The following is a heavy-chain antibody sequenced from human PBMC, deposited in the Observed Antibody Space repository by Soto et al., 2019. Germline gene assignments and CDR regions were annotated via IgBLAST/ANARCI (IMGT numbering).Heavy chain of an antibody. D-gene: IGHD3-9*01. J-gene: IGHJ5*02. V-gene: IGHV3-23*01. CDR3: AKLSRGSLSGGTLA. CDR2: ITSSGGTT. Sequence: EVQLLESGGNLVQPGGSLRLSCAASGFTFSTYGMTWVRQAPGKGLEWVSSITSSGGTTYYRDSVKGRFTISRDNPKNMLNLEMSSLRVEDTAVYYCAKLSRGSLSGGTLAWGQGTLVTVSS. CDR1: GFTFSTYG.